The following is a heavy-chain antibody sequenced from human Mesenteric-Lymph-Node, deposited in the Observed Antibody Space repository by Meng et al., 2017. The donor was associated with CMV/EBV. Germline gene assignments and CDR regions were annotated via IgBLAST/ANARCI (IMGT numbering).Heavy chain of an antibody. D-gene: IGHD3-9*01. J-gene: IGHJ6*02. V-gene: IGHV3-30-3*01. Sequence: GGSLRLSCAASGFTVSSNYMSWVRQAPGKGLEWVAVISYDGSNKYYTDSVKGRFTISRDNSKKTLFLQMNSLRGEDTAVYYCARGPMLTGYYADVWGQGTTVTVSS. CDR2: ISYDGSNK. CDR1: GFTVSSNY. CDR3: ARGPMLTGYYADV.